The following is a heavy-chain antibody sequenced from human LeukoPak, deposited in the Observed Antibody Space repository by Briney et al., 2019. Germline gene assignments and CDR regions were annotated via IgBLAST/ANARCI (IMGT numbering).Heavy chain of an antibody. J-gene: IGHJ5*02. V-gene: IGHV1-2*02. CDR3: ARDRFGRVAVVAWFDP. D-gene: IGHD6-19*01. Sequence: ASVKVSCKASGYTFTGYYVHWVRQAPGQGLEWMGWINPNSGGTNYAQKFQGRVTMTRDTSISTAYMELSRLRSDDTAVYYCARDRFGRVAVVAWFDPWGQGTLVTVSS. CDR1: GYTFTGYY. CDR2: INPNSGGT.